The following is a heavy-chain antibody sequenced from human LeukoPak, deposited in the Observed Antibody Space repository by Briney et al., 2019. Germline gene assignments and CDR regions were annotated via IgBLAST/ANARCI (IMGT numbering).Heavy chain of an antibody. D-gene: IGHD6-19*01. V-gene: IGHV4-39*07. CDR1: GGSISSSGYD. CDR2: IRYSGSP. J-gene: IGHJ4*02. Sequence: SETLSLTCIVSGGSISSSGYDWGWIRQPPEKGLEWIGSIRYSGSPYYNPSFKSRVTISVDTSKNQFSLKLSSVTAADTAVYYCARDSGWQIDFGYWGQGTLVTVSS. CDR3: ARDSGWQIDFGY.